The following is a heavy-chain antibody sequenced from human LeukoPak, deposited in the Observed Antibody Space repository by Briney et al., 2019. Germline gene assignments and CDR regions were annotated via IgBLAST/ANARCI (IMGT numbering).Heavy chain of an antibody. Sequence: GWSLRLSCAASGFTFSAYSMNWVRQAPGKGLEWISYIGISSGNTKYADSVKGRFTISGDKAKNSLYLQMKSLRVEHTAAYYCARDYKYAFDNWGQATLVTVYS. J-gene: IGHJ4*02. CDR2: IGISSGNT. CDR3: ARDYKYAFDN. D-gene: IGHD5-24*01. CDR1: GFTFSAYS. V-gene: IGHV3-48*01.